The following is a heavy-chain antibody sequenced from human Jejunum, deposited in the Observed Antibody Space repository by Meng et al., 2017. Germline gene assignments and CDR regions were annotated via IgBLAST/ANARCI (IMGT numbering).Heavy chain of an antibody. CDR2: INSNSGDA. Sequence: ASVKVSCKASGDIFIGYYIHWVRQAPGQGLEWMGRINSNSGDANFAQQFQGRVTMTRDTSMTTVYMELNRLTSDDTAVYYCARAGYLNYVDYWGQGTLVTVSS. CDR1: GDIFIGYY. D-gene: IGHD2-21*01. CDR3: ARAGYLNYVDY. J-gene: IGHJ4*02. V-gene: IGHV1-2*06.